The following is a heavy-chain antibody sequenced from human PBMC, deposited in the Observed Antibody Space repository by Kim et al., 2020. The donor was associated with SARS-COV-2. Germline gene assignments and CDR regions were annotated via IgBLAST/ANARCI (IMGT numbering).Heavy chain of an antibody. CDR2: IYHSGST. Sequence: SETLSLTCAVSGGSISSSNWWSWVRQPPGKGLECIGEIYHSGSTNYNPSLKSRVTISVDKSKNQFSLKLSSVTAADTAVYYCARSITIFGVVITFDYWGQGTLVTVSS. CDR3: ARSITIFGVVITFDY. J-gene: IGHJ4*02. CDR1: GGSISSSNW. D-gene: IGHD3-3*01. V-gene: IGHV4-4*02.